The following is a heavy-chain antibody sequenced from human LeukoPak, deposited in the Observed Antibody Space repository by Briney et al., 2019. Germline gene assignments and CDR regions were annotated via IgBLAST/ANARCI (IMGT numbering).Heavy chain of an antibody. CDR3: ARDLGVAGTLYFDY. V-gene: IGHV1-18*01. D-gene: IGHD6-19*01. CDR2: ISAYNGNT. CDR1: GYTFTSYD. J-gene: IGHJ4*02. Sequence: GASVKVSCKASGYTFTSYDINWMRQAPGQGLEWMGWISAYNGNTNYAQKLQGRVTMTTDTSTSTAYMELRSLRSDDTAVYYCARDLGVAGTLYFDYWGQGTLVTVSS.